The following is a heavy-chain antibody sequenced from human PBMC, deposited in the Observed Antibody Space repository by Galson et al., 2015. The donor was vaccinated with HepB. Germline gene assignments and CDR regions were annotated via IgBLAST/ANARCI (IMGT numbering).Heavy chain of an antibody. J-gene: IGHJ6*02. CDR3: ARAIPIGRYSGSYLGVGYYYYGMDV. Sequence: SVKVSCKASGGTFSSYAISWVRQAPGQGLEWMGGIIPIFGTANYAQKFQGRVTITADESTSTAYMELSSLRSEDTAVYYCARAIPIGRYSGSYLGVGYYYYGMDVWGQGTTVTVSS. D-gene: IGHD1-26*01. CDR1: GGTFSSYA. V-gene: IGHV1-69*13. CDR2: IIPIFGTA.